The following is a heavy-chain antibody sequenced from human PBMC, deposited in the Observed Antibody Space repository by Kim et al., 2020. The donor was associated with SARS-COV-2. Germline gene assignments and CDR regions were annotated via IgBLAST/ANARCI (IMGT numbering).Heavy chain of an antibody. V-gene: IGHV3-11*05. D-gene: IGHD3-22*01. CDR3: ARDESRISVILVVRYGMDV. Sequence: KGRFTSSRENAKNSLYLQMNSVRAEDTAVYYCARDESRISVILVVRYGMDVWGQGTTVTVSS. J-gene: IGHJ6*02.